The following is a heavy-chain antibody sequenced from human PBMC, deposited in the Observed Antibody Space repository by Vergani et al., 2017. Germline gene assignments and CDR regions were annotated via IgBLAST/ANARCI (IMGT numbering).Heavy chain of an antibody. Sequence: QVQLVQSGAEVKKPGASVKVSCKASGYTFTSYAMHWVRQAPGQRLEWMGWINTGNGNTKYSQKFQGRVTITRDTSASTAYMELSSLRSEDTAVYYCARDLGYSYGRHYDYYMDVWGKGTTVTVSS. V-gene: IGHV1-3*04. CDR1: GYTFTSYA. D-gene: IGHD5-18*01. CDR2: INTGNGNT. CDR3: ARDLGYSYGRHYDYYMDV. J-gene: IGHJ6*03.